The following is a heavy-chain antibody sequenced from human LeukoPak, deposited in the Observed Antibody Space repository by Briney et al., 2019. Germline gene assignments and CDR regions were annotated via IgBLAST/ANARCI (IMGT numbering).Heavy chain of an antibody. Sequence: GSLRLSCAASGFPFSGYSMNWVRQPPGKGLEWIREINHSGSTNYNPSLKSRVTISVDTSKNQFSLKLSSVTAADTAVYYCASDSSGWSNDAFDIWGQGTMVTVSS. D-gene: IGHD6-19*01. J-gene: IGHJ3*02. V-gene: IGHV4-34*01. CDR1: GFPFSGYS. CDR2: INHSGST. CDR3: ASDSSGWSNDAFDI.